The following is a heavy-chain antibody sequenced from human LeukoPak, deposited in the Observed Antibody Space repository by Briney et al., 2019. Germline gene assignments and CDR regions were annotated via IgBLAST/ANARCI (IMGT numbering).Heavy chain of an antibody. Sequence: PGGSLRLSCAASGFTFSGSALHWVRQASGKGLEWVGRIRSTANGYATAYAASVKGRFTISRDDSKNTAYLQMDSLKTEDTAVYYCARTKVLLYPWDVWGKGTTVTVSS. V-gene: IGHV3-73*01. CDR1: GFTFSGSA. D-gene: IGHD3-3*01. CDR2: IRSTANGYAT. J-gene: IGHJ6*04. CDR3: ARTKVLLYPWDV.